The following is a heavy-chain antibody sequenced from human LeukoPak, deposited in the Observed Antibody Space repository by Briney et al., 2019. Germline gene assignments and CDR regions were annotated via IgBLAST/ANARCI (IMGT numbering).Heavy chain of an antibody. CDR3: ARATWDPNYYYYMDV. V-gene: IGHV3-48*03. Sequence: GGSLRLSCEDSGLTFRSYEMNWVRQAPGKGLEWIAYLSSSGSAFSYADSVKGRFTIARDNAKNSLYLQMNSLRAEDTAVYYCARATWDPNYYYYMDVWGKGTTVTISS. D-gene: IGHD1-26*01. CDR1: GLTFRSYE. CDR2: LSSSGSAF. J-gene: IGHJ6*03.